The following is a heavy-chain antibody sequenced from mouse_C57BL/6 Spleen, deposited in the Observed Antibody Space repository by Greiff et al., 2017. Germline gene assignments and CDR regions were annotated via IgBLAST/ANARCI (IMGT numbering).Heavy chain of an antibody. D-gene: IGHD1-1*01. CDR2: ISYSGST. CDR3: ARLITTPWYFDV. V-gene: IGHV3-1*01. CDR1: GYSITSGYD. Sequence: EVQLQESGPGMVKPSQSLSLTCTVTGYSITSGYDWHWIRHFPGNKLEWMGYISYSGSTNYNPSLKSRISITHDTAKNHFFLKLNSVTTEDTATYYCARLITTPWYFDVWGTGTTVTVSS. J-gene: IGHJ1*03.